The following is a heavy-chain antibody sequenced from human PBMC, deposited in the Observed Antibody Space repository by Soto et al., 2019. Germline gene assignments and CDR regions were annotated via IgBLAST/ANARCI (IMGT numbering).Heavy chain of an antibody. V-gene: IGHV1-46*01. Sequence: QVQLVQSGAEVKKPGASVKVSCKASGYTFTSYYMHWVRQAPGQGLEWMGIINPSGGSTSYAQKFQGRVTMTRDTSTSTVYMELSSLRSEDTAVYYCARDSPPMTTVTTSSAFDIWGQGTMVTVSS. CDR1: GYTFTSYY. D-gene: IGHD4-17*01. CDR3: ARDSPPMTTVTTSSAFDI. J-gene: IGHJ3*02. CDR2: INPSGGST.